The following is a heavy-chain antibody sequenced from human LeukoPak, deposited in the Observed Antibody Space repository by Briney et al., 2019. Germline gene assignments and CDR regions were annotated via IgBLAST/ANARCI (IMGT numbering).Heavy chain of an antibody. Sequence: PGASLRFSCAASGFIFSNYAMSGVRQAPGKGLEWVSAITGSGGSTYYADSVKGRFTISRDNSKNTLYLQMNSLRAEDTAVYYCAKWGDYDVLTGYYVSDYWGQGTLVTVSS. CDR1: GFIFSNYA. J-gene: IGHJ4*02. D-gene: IGHD3-9*01. V-gene: IGHV3-23*01. CDR2: ITGSGGST. CDR3: AKWGDYDVLTGYYVSDY.